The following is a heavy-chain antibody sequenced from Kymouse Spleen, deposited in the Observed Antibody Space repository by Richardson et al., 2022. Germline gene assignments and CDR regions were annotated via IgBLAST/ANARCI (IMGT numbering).Heavy chain of an antibody. CDR3: ARDSVLRYFDWLLSPYYYYGMDV. CDR2: IYHSGST. Sequence: QVQLQESGPGLVKPSGTLSLTCAVSGGSISSSNWWSWVRQPPGKGLEWIGEIYHSGSTNYNPSLKSRVTISVDKSKNQFSLKLSSVTAADTAVYYCARDSVLRYFDWLLSPYYYYGMDVWGQGTTVTVSS. V-gene: IGHV4-4*02. J-gene: IGHJ6*02. CDR1: GGSISSSNW. D-gene: IGHD3-9*01.